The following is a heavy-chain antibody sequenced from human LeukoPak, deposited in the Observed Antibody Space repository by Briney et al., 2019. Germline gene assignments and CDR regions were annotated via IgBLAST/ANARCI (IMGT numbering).Heavy chain of an antibody. J-gene: IGHJ6*02. D-gene: IGHD3-3*01. V-gene: IGHV4-30-4*08. CDR2: IYYSGST. Sequence: SETLSLTCAVYGGSFSDYYWTWIRQPPGKGLEWIGYIYYSGSTYYNPSLKSRVTISVDTSKNQFSLKLSSVTAADTAVYYCATPGGIFGEYGMDVWGQGTTVTVS. CDR3: ATPGGIFGEYGMDV. CDR1: GGSFSDYY.